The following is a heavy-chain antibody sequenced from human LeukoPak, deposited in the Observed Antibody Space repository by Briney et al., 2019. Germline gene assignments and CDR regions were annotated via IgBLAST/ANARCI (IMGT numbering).Heavy chain of an antibody. CDR3: ARYYLLGFDI. CDR2: ISSSSSAK. CDR1: GFTFSTYS. J-gene: IGHJ3*02. V-gene: IGHV3-48*01. D-gene: IGHD3-10*01. Sequence: GGSLRLSCAASGFTFSTYSLSWVRQAPGKGLEWVSYISSSSSAKYYEDSVKGRFTISRDNAKNSLYLQMDSLRAEDTAVYYCARYYLLGFDIWGQGTMVTVSS.